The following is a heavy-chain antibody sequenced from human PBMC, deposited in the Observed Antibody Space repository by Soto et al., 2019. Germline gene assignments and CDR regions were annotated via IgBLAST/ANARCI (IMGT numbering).Heavy chain of an antibody. CDR1: GGSISTGGYY. Sequence: QVQLQESGPGLVKPSQTLSLTCTVSGGSISTGGYYWSWIRQHPGRGLEWIGYIYHSGMTFSNPSLQSRVAISIYTSKNKFSLKLSSVTAADTAVYYCATVRWELHDAFDIWGQGTMVSVSS. CDR3: ATVRWELHDAFDI. V-gene: IGHV4-31*03. CDR2: IYHSGMT. J-gene: IGHJ3*02. D-gene: IGHD1-26*01.